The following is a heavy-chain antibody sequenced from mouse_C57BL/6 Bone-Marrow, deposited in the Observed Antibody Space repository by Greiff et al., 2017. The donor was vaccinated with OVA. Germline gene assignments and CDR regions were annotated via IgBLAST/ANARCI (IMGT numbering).Heavy chain of an antibody. J-gene: IGHJ4*01. D-gene: IGHD4-1*01. CDR1: GYTFTSYW. CDR2: LNPSSGYT. V-gene: IGHV1-7*01. CDR3: ATNWRAMDY. Sequence: QVQLKQSGAELAKPGASVKLSCKASGYTFTSYWMHWVKQRPGQGLEWIGYLNPSSGYTKYNQKFKDKATLTADKSSSTAYMQLSSLTDEDSAVYYCATNWRAMDYWGQGTSGTVSS.